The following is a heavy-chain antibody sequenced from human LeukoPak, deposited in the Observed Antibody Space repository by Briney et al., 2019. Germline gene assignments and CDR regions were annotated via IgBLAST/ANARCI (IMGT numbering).Heavy chain of an antibody. D-gene: IGHD5/OR15-5a*01. Sequence: GGSLSLSCAASGFTVSSNYMSWVRQAPAKGLEWVSVGYSGGSTNYADSVKGRFTISRHNSKNTLYLQMNSLRAEDTAVYYCARFKIYATHAFDIWGQGTMVTVSS. V-gene: IGHV3-53*04. J-gene: IGHJ3*02. CDR2: GYSGGST. CDR3: ARFKIYATHAFDI. CDR1: GFTVSSNY.